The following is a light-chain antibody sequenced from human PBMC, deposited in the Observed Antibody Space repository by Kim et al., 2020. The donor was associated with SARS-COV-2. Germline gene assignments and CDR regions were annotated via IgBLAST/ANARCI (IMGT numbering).Light chain of an antibody. J-gene: IGKJ5*01. V-gene: IGKV1-13*02. Sequence: AIQLTQSPSSLSASVGDRVTITCRASQGISSALAWYQQKPGKAPKLLIYDASILESGVPSRFSGSGSGTDFTLTISSLQPEDVATYYCQQFNYLITFGQGTRLEIK. CDR2: DAS. CDR3: QQFNYLIT. CDR1: QGISSA.